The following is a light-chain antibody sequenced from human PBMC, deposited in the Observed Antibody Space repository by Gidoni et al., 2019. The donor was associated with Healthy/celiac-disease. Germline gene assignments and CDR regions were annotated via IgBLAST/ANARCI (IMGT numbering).Light chain of an antibody. CDR3: CSYAGSYTFVV. J-gene: IGLJ2*01. CDR1: SSDVGGYNY. CDR2: DVS. V-gene: IGLV2-11*01. Sequence: QSALTQPRSVSGSPGKSVTISCTGTSSDVGGYNYVSWYQQHPGKAPKLMIYDVSKRPSGVPDRSSGSKSGNTASLTIAGLQAEDEADYYCCSYAGSYTFVVFGGGTKLTVL.